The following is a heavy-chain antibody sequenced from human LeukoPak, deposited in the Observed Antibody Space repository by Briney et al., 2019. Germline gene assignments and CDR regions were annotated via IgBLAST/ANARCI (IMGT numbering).Heavy chain of an antibody. CDR1: GFTFSNAW. J-gene: IGHJ5*02. Sequence: PGGSLRLSCAASGFTFSNAWMSWVRQAPGKGLEWVGRIKSKTDGGTTDYAAPVKGRFTISRDNSKNTLYLQMNSLRAEDTAVYYCAKNLGICTSTSCYGWFDPWGQGTLVTVSS. V-gene: IGHV3-15*01. CDR3: AKNLGICTSTSCYGWFDP. CDR2: IKSKTDGGTT. D-gene: IGHD2-2*01.